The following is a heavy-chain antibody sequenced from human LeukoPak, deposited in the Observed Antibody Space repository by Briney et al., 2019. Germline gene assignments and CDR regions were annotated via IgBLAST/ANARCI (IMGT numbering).Heavy chain of an antibody. CDR1: GFTFSSYG. CDR3: ARAEDFWSGYYMY. D-gene: IGHD3-3*01. V-gene: IGHV3-33*01. J-gene: IGHJ4*02. Sequence: PGGSLRLSRAASGFTFSSYGMHWVRQAPGKGLEWVAVIWYDGSNKYYADSVKGRFTISRDNSKSTLYLQMNSLRAEDTAVYYCARAEDFWSGYYMYWGQGTLVTVSS. CDR2: IWYDGSNK.